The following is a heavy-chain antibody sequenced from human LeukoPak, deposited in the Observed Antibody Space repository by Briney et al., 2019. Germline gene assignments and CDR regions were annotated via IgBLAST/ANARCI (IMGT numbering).Heavy chain of an antibody. J-gene: IGHJ4*02. D-gene: IGHD5-18*01. Sequence: GGSLRLSCAASGFTFSDYAMYWVRQAPGKGLEYVSVISSNGGSTYYADSVKGRFTISRDNSKNTLYLQMGSLRAEDMAVYYCARDQYSYAHAAHWGQGTLVTVSS. V-gene: IGHV3-64*02. CDR2: ISSNGGST. CDR3: ARDQYSYAHAAH. CDR1: GFTFSDYA.